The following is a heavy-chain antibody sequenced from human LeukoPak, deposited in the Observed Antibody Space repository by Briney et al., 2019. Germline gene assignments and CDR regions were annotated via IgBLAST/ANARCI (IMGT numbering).Heavy chain of an antibody. J-gene: IGHJ5*02. Sequence: GGSLRLSCAASGFTFSSYGMSWVRQAPGKGLEWVSAIGGSGGGTYNADSVKGRFAISRDNSKRTLYLQMNSLRAEDTGVYYCAKLALESVRGLTVDNWFDPWGQGTLVTVSS. V-gene: IGHV3-23*01. CDR1: GFTFSSYG. CDR3: AKLALESVRGLTVDNWFDP. D-gene: IGHD3-10*01. CDR2: IGGSGGGT.